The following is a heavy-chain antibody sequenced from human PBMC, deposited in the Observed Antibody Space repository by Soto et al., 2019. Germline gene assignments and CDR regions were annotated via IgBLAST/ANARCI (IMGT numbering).Heavy chain of an antibody. CDR2: LSDSGGSK. J-gene: IGHJ4*02. CDR3: AKEAVGAGRLC. CDR1: GFTFSGYA. V-gene: IGHV3-23*01. Sequence: EVQLLESGGGLVQPGGSLRLSCAASGFTFSGYAMNWVRQPSGKGLEWVSALSDSGGSKYYADSVKGRFTISRDNSKNTLYLKMNSLRAEDTAVYYCAKEAVGAGRLCWGQGTLVTVCS. D-gene: IGHD1-26*01.